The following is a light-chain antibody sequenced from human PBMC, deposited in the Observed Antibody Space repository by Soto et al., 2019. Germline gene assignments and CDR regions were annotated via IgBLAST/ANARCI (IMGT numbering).Light chain of an antibody. CDR2: WAS. V-gene: IGKV4-1*01. J-gene: IGKJ4*01. Sequence: DIVMTQSPDSLAVSLGERATINCKSSQSVLYSSNNKNYLAWYQQKPGQPPKLLIYWASTRESGVPDRFSGSGSGTDFPLTNSSMQAEDFAHYYCQQYYSTPLTFGGVTKVEIK. CDR1: QSVLYSSNNKNY. CDR3: QQYYSTPLT.